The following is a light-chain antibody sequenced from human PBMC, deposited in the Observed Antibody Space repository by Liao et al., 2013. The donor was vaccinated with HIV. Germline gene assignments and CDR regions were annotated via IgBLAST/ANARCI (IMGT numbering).Light chain of an antibody. CDR2: QDD. V-gene: IGLV3-1*01. J-gene: IGLJ2*01. CDR1: KLGDKY. Sequence: SYEMTQPPSVSVSPGQTASISCSGDKLGDKYTSWYQQKPGQSPILVIHQDDKRPSGIPERFSGSNSGNTATLTISGTQAMDEADYYCQAWDSSTAVFGGGTKLTVL. CDR3: QAWDSSTAV.